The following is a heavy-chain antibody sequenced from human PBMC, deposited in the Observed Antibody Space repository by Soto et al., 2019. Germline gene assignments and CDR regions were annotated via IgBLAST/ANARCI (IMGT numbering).Heavy chain of an antibody. CDR3: ARAPILFGATMYEIHFDS. Sequence: SVKVSCKASGATFRNSAINWVRQAPGQGLEWMGGIIPNFGTVKSAQKLQGRVTITADESTSTAYMELTNLRSEDTAMYYCARAPILFGATMYEIHFDSWGQGTMVTVYS. D-gene: IGHD1-26*01. V-gene: IGHV1-69*13. CDR1: GATFRNSA. J-gene: IGHJ4*02. CDR2: IIPNFGTV.